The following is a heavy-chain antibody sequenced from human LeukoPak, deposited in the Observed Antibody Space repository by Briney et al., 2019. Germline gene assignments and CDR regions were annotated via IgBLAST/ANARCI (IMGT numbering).Heavy chain of an antibody. V-gene: IGHV1-2*02. CDR3: ARVQDTAMVFPFYYFDY. CDR1: GYTFTGYY. J-gene: IGHJ4*02. CDR2: INPNSGGT. D-gene: IGHD5-18*01. Sequence: ASVKVSCKASGYTFTGYYMHWVRQAPGQGLEWMGWINPNSGGTSYAQKFQGRVTMTRDTSISTAYMELSRLRSDNTAVYYCARVQDTAMVFPFYYFDYWGQGTLVTVSS.